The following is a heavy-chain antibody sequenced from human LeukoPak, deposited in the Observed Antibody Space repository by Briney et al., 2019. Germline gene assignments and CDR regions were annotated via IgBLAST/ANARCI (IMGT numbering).Heavy chain of an antibody. D-gene: IGHD6-19*01. CDR2: ISSSSSYI. CDR1: GFTFSSYS. CDR3: AKDGAVAGAADAFDI. Sequence: GGSLRLSCAASGFTFSSYSMTWVRQAPGKGLEWVSSISSSSSYIYYADSVKGRFTISRDNAKNSLYLQMNSLRAEDTAVYYCAKDGAVAGAADAFDIWGQGTMVTVSS. J-gene: IGHJ3*02. V-gene: IGHV3-21*01.